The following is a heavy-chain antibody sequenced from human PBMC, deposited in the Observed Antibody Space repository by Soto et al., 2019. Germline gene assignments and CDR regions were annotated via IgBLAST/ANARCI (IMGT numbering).Heavy chain of an antibody. CDR3: AHRVLRTVFGLVTTTAIYFDF. D-gene: IGHD3-3*01. Sequence: QITLNESGPTVVRPTEPLTLTCRFSGFSLTTSGVGVGWIRQSPGKAPEWLALIYWDDDKRYSASLKSRLTITNDTSTNQVVLTVSDLDPTDTATYYCAHRVLRTVFGLVTTTAIYFDFWGQGTPVAVSS. V-gene: IGHV2-5*02. J-gene: IGHJ4*02. CDR1: GFSLTTSGVG. CDR2: IYWDDDK.